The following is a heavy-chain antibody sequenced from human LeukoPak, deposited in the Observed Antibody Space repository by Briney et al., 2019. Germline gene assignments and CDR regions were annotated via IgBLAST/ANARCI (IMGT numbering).Heavy chain of an antibody. V-gene: IGHV3-30*02. D-gene: IGHD6-13*01. Sequence: GGSRRLSCASSGFTFSSYGMHWVRQAPAKGREGVAFIRYDGNSKYYADSVKGRFTISRDNSKNTLYLQMNSLRAEDTAVYYCAKDRWYSSSWLDAFDIWGQGTMVTVSS. CDR3: AKDRWYSSSWLDAFDI. J-gene: IGHJ3*02. CDR1: GFTFSSYG. CDR2: IRYDGNSK.